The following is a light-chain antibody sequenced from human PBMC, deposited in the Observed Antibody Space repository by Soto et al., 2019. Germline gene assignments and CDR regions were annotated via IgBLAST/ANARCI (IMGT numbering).Light chain of an antibody. J-gene: IGKJ4*01. V-gene: IGKV1-39*01. Sequence: DVQMTQSPSSLSASVGDRVTITCRASQNIAGYLNWYQQKPGTAPKLLIYASSRLQSGVPSRYIGSGSGTDFPLAISSLQPEDFATYYCQQSYSVPRTFGGGTKVE. CDR2: ASS. CDR1: QNIAGY. CDR3: QQSYSVPRT.